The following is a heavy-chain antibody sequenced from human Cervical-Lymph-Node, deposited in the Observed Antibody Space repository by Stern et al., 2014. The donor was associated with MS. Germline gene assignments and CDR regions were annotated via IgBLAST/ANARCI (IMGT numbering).Heavy chain of an antibody. D-gene: IGHD4-17*01. CDR1: GFALRNSGVS. V-gene: IGHV2-5*02. Sequence: QITLKESGPTLVKATQPLTLTCTFSGFALRNSGVSVAWIRQPPGEALEWLAVIYWDDEKRYSPSLKSRLSIAKDASESQVVLTMTNMDPVDTATYYCTHSLHGDYYDAFDTWGQGTMVTVS. CDR2: IYWDDEK. J-gene: IGHJ3*02. CDR3: THSLHGDYYDAFDT.